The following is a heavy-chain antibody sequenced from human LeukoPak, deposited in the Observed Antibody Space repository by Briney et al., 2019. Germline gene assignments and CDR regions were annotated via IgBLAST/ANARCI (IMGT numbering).Heavy chain of an antibody. CDR3: AKGGHSYGYADY. CDR2: ISSDGSNK. CDR1: ELHA. Sequence: GGSLRLTCAASELHAMTWVRQGQGKGLEWVTAISSDGSNKNYADFVQGQFTSSRDNSKNSLYLQMNSLRAEDTAVYYCAKGGHSYGYADYWGQGTLVAVSS. D-gene: IGHD5-18*01. J-gene: IGHJ4*02. V-gene: IGHV3-30*18.